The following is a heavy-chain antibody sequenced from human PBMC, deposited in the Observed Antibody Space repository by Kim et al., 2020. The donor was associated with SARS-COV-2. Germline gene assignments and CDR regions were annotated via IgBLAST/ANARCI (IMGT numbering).Heavy chain of an antibody. Sequence: GESLKISCKGSGYSFTSYWISWVRQMPGKGLEWMGRIDPSDSYTNYSPSFQGHVTISADKSISTAYLQWSSLKASDTAMYYCARRDIVVVPAGAVDVDDYWGQGTLVTVSS. CDR2: IDPSDSYT. CDR3: ARRDIVVVPAGAVDVDDY. J-gene: IGHJ4*02. V-gene: IGHV5-10-1*01. D-gene: IGHD2-2*01. CDR1: GYSFTSYW.